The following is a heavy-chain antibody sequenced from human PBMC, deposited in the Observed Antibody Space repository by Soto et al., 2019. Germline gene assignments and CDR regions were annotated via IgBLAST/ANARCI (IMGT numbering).Heavy chain of an antibody. Sequence: QTLSLTCAISGDSVSKKSASWDWIRPSPSRGLEWLGRTYYTSRGYNDYAVSVMDRITINPDTSRNQLCLQLNSVTPEDTAVYYGARDRSPGSTSWYDCWGQGARVTVSS. V-gene: IGHV6-1*01. D-gene: IGHD2-2*01. J-gene: IGHJ5*01. CDR3: ARDRSPGSTSWYDC. CDR2: TYYTSRGYN. CDR1: GDSVSKKSAS.